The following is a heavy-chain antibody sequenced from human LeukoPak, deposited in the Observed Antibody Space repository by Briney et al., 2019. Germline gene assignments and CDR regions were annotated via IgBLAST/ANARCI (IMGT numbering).Heavy chain of an antibody. D-gene: IGHD3-9*01. Sequence: GGSLRLSCAASGFTFSSYAMHWVRQAPGKGLEWVAVISYDGSNKYYADSVKGRFTISRDNSKNTLYLQMNSLRSDDTAVYYCARSPDILTGENFDYWGQGTLVTVSS. J-gene: IGHJ4*02. V-gene: IGHV3-30*04. CDR3: ARSPDILTGENFDY. CDR1: GFTFSSYA. CDR2: ISYDGSNK.